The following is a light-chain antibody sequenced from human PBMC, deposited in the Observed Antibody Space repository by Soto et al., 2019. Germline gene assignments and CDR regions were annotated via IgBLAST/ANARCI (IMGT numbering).Light chain of an antibody. J-gene: IGLJ1*01. CDR3: AGWDDSLGASYD. V-gene: IGLV1-44*01. Sequence: QSVLTQPPSASGTPGQRVTISCSGSSSNIGSKTVIWYQKLPGTAPKLLIYSTNQRPSGVPDRFSGSKSGTSASLAISGLQSEDEADYYCAGWDDSLGASYDFGTGTKLTVL. CDR1: SSNIGSKT. CDR2: STN.